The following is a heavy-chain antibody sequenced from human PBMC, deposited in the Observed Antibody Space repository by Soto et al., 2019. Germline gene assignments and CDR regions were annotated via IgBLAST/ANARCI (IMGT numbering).Heavy chain of an antibody. CDR3: ARVRQGCSANNCYFDP. J-gene: IGHJ5*01. CDR2: VHISGHS. CDR1: GGSVRAPDW. V-gene: IGHV4-4*02. Sequence: SETLSLTCTLSGGSVRAPDWWSWVRQSPDKGLEWIEEVHISGHSNYNPSLRSRVSVSIDSSKNQYYLNLNSVTAADTAIYYCARVRQGCSANNCYFDPWGQGTQVTVSS. D-gene: IGHD1-1*01.